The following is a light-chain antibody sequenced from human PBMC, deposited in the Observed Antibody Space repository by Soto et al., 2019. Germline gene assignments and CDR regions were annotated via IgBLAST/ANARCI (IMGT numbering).Light chain of an antibody. V-gene: IGLV1-36*01. CDR3: AAWDDSLNADV. CDR2: HDD. J-gene: IGLJ7*01. CDR1: TSNVGNNA. Sequence: QSALTQPPSVSAAPRQSVTISCSGSTSNVGNNAVNWYQQVPGKAPRLLIFHDDLLPSGVSDRFSGSKFGTSASLTISGLQSEDEADYYCAAWDDSLNADVFGGGTQLTVL.